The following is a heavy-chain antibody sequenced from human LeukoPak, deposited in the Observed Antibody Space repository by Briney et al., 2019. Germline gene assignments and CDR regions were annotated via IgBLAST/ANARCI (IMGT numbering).Heavy chain of an antibody. V-gene: IGHV3-30*02. CDR2: IRYDGSNK. Sequence: PGGSLRLSCAASGFTFSSYGMHWVRQAPGKGLEWVAFIRYDGSNKYYADSVKGRFTISRDNSKNTLYLQMNSRRAEDTAVYYCASIAVAGTVYWGQGTLVTVSS. D-gene: IGHD6-19*01. J-gene: IGHJ4*02. CDR3: ASIAVAGTVY. CDR1: GFTFSSYG.